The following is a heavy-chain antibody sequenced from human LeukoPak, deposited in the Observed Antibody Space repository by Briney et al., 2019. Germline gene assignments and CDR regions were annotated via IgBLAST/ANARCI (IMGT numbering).Heavy chain of an antibody. CDR3: AKGVARRSNFWYHRFDP. Sequence: ASVKVSCKASGYTVTDFYLHWLRQAPGQWLEFMGWIHPHSGATFYAPAFEGRVSMTTGTSVNTAYLEVNRLTSNDTAVYYCAKGVARRSNFWYHRFDPWGQGTLVTASS. CDR1: GYTVTDFY. V-gene: IGHV1-2*02. D-gene: IGHD6-13*01. J-gene: IGHJ5*02. CDR2: IHPHSGAT.